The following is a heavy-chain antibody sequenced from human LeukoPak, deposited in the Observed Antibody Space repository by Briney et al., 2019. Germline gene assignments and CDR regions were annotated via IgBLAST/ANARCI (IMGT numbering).Heavy chain of an antibody. J-gene: IGHJ6*02. CDR3: ARGVGLDV. CDR2: INHNGNVN. D-gene: IGHD3-16*01. CDR1: GFTFSSYW. V-gene: IGHV3-7*03. Sequence: GGSLRLSCAASGFTFSSYWMNWARQAPGKGLEWTASINHNGNVNYYVDSVKGRFTISRDNAKNSLYLQMSNLRAEDTAVYFCARGVGLDVWGQGATVTVSS.